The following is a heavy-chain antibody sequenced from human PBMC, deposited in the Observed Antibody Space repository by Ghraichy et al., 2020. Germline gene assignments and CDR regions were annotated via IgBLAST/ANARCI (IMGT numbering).Heavy chain of an antibody. D-gene: IGHD2-8*01. CDR1: GFTFSNAW. CDR3: TTDIVLMVYAISNFDY. J-gene: IGHJ4*02. CDR2: IKSKTDGGTT. Sequence: LSLTCAASGFTFSNAWMNWVRQAPGKGLEWVGRIKSKTDGGTTDYAAPVKGRFTISRDDSKNTLYLQMNSLKTEDTAVYYCTTDIVLMVYAISNFDYWGQGTLVTVSS. V-gene: IGHV3-15*07.